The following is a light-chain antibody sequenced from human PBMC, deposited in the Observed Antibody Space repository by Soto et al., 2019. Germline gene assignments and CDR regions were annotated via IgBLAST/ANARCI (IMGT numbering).Light chain of an antibody. Sequence: QSVLTQPPSVSAAPGQKVTISCSGSSSNIGNNYVSWYQQLPGTAPKLLIYDNNKRPSGIPDRFSGSKSGTSATLGITGLQTGDEADYYCGTWDSSLSAGPYFFGTGTKVTVL. J-gene: IGLJ1*01. CDR2: DNN. CDR1: SSNIGNNY. CDR3: GTWDSSLSAGPYF. V-gene: IGLV1-51*01.